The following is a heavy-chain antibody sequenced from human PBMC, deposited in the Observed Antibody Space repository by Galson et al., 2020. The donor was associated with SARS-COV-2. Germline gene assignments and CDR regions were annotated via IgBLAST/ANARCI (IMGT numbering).Heavy chain of an antibody. CDR3: ARISRSSTMVRGVIIKDFYYGMDV. CDR1: GFSLSTSGMC. CDR2: IDWDDDK. D-gene: IGHD3-10*01. Sequence: SGPTLVKPTQTLTLTCTFSGFSLSTSGMCMSWIRQPPGKALEWLALIDWDDDKYYSTSLKTRLTISKYTSKNQVVLTMTNMDPVDTATYYCARISRSSTMVRGVIIKDFYYGMDVWGRGTTVTVSS. V-gene: IGHV2-70*01. J-gene: IGHJ6*02.